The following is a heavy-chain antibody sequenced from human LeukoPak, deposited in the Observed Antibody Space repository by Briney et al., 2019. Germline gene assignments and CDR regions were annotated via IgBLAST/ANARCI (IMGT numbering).Heavy chain of an antibody. D-gene: IGHD2-2*01. CDR2: INTSGDT. J-gene: IGHJ3*02. Sequence: SETLSLTCSVSGAFSTNYFWSWIRQPAGKGLEWIGRINTSGDTNYNPSLKSRVTMSVDTSKNQFSLNLSSMTAADTAVYYCARTLLPATMGAFDIWGQGTKVTVSS. CDR3: ARTLLPATMGAFDI. CDR1: GAFSTNYF. V-gene: IGHV4-4*07.